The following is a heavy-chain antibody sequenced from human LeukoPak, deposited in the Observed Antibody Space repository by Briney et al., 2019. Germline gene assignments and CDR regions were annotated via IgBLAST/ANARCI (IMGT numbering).Heavy chain of an antibody. Sequence: PSETLSLTCTVSGGSISSSSYYWGWIRQPPGKGLEWIGSIYYSGSTYYNPSLKSRVTISVDTSKNQFSLKLSSVTAADTAVYYCARDRYDFWSGYYYGMDVWGQGTTVTVSS. CDR2: IYYSGST. D-gene: IGHD3-3*01. CDR1: GGSISSSSYY. J-gene: IGHJ6*02. CDR3: ARDRYDFWSGYYYGMDV. V-gene: IGHV4-39*02.